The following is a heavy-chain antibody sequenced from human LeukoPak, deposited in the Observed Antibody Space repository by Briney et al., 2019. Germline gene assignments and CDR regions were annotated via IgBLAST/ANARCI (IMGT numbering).Heavy chain of an antibody. D-gene: IGHD6-19*01. CDR1: TFTFSNYW. J-gene: IGHJ4*02. CDR2: INQDGEKT. CDR3: ARDDLAVADPFDY. V-gene: IGHV3-7*01. Sequence: GGSLRLSCAASTFTFSNYWMTWVRQVPDKGLEWVATINQDGEKTHYVDSVKGRFTISRDNSKNSLYLQMNSLIIEDTAVYYCARDDLAVADPFDYWGQGTLVTVSS.